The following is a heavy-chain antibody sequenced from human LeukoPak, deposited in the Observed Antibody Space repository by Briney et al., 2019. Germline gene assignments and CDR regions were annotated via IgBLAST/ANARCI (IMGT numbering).Heavy chain of an antibody. CDR3: AKDRPTGWYFDL. J-gene: IGHJ2*01. Sequence: SETLSLTCTVSGGSISSYYWSWIRPPPGKGLEWIWYIYYSGSTNYNPSLKSRVTISVDTSKNQFSLKLSSVTAADTAVYYCAKDRPTGWYFDLWGRGTLVTVSS. CDR2: IYYSGST. CDR1: GGSISSYY. D-gene: IGHD3-9*01. V-gene: IGHV4-59*01.